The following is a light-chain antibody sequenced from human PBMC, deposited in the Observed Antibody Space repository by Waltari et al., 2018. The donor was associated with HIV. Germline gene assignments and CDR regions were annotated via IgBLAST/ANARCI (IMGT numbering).Light chain of an antibody. CDR1: SSDVGSFNR. V-gene: IGLV2-18*02. Sequence: QSALTQPPSVSGSPGQSVTISCSGTSSDVGSFNRVSWYQQPPGTAPKLLIYEVNKRPSGVPDLFSGSKSGNTASLTISGLQPEDEADYYCSSYTTSSTVLFGGGTKLTVL. CDR3: SSYTTSSTVL. J-gene: IGLJ2*01. CDR2: EVN.